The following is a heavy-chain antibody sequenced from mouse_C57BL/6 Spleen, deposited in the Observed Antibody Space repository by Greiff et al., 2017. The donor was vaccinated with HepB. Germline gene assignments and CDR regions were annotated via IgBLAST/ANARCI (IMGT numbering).Heavy chain of an antibody. D-gene: IGHD1-2*01. CDR2: IYPSDSET. J-gene: IGHJ2*01. V-gene: IGHV1-52*01. CDR3: ARGTSLLRPDD. CDR1: GYTFTSYW. Sequence: QVQLQQPGAELVRPGSSVKLSCKASGYTFTSYWMHWVKQRPIQGLEWIGNIYPSDSETHYNQKFKDKATLTVDKSSSTAYMQLSSLTSEDSAVYCCARGTSLLRPDDWGKGTTLTVSS.